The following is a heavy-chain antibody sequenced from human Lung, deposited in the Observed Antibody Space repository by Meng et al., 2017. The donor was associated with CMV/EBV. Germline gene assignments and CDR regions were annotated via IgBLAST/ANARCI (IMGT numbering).Heavy chain of an antibody. CDR1: GGTFSSYA. D-gene: IGHD2-2*01. V-gene: IGHV1-69*05. CDR2: IIPIFGTA. J-gene: IGHJ4*02. Sequence: SVXVSXKASGGTFSSYAISWVRQAPGQGLEWMGGIIPIFGTANYAQKFQGRVTITTDESTSTAYMELSSLRSEDTAVYYCARSANIVVVPAARHYFDYWGKGTXVTVYS. CDR3: ARSANIVVVPAARHYFDY.